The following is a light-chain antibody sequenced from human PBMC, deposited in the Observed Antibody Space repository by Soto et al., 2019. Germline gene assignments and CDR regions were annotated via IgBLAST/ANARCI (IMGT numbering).Light chain of an antibody. CDR1: QSVSNNY. V-gene: IGKV3-20*01. CDR2: GAS. CDR3: QQYGSSPRT. J-gene: IGKJ1*01. Sequence: EIVLTQSPGTLSLSPGERATLSCRASQSVSNNYLAWYQQKPGQAPRLLIHGASSRATGIPDRFSGSGSGTDFTLAIRRLEPEDFAVYYCQQYGSSPRTFGQGTKVEV.